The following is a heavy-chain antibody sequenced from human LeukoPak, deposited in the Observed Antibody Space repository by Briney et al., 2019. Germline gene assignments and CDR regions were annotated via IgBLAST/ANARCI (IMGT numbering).Heavy chain of an antibody. CDR1: GFTFSDYY. V-gene: IGHV3-11*01. CDR2: ISSSGSTI. D-gene: IGHD1-26*01. J-gene: IGHJ3*02. Sequence: GGSLRLSCAASGFTFSDYYMSWIRQAPGKGLEWVSYISSSGSTIYYADSVKGRFTISRDNAKNSLYLQMNSLRAEDTAVYYCSLLLLSVAFDIWGQGTMVTVSS. CDR3: SLLLLSVAFDI.